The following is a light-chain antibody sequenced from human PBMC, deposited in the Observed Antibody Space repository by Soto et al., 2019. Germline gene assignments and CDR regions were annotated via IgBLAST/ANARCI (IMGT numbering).Light chain of an antibody. CDR1: QSVSSTF. J-gene: IGKJ1*01. Sequence: VLTQSPDTLSLSPGERATLSCRAGQSVSSTFLNWYQQKPGQAPRLLIYGASNRANGVPARFSGSGSGTDFTLTISSLEPEDFAVYYCQQRFNWPRTFGQGTKVDIK. V-gene: IGKV3-11*01. CDR2: GAS. CDR3: QQRFNWPRT.